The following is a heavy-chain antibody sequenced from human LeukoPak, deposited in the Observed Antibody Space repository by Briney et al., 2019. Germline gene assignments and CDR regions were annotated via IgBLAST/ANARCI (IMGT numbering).Heavy chain of an antibody. D-gene: IGHD6-19*01. V-gene: IGHV4-30-4*03. CDR1: GGSISSGDYY. CDR2: IYYSGST. J-gene: IGHJ6*02. Sequence: SETVSLTCTVSGGSISSGDYYWSWIRQPPGKGLEWIGYIYYSGSTYYNPSLKSRVTISVDTSKNQFSLKLTSVTAADTAVYARGGRGASGLFYYYYGLDVWGQGTTVTVSS. CDR3: GGRGASGLFYYYYGLDV.